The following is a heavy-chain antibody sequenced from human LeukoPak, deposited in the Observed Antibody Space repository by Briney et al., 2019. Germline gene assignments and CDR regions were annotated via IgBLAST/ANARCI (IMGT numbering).Heavy chain of an antibody. V-gene: IGHV3-23*01. CDR3: AKDSVILTGYWNGDFDY. CDR1: GFTFSSYA. CDR2: ISGSGGST. D-gene: IGHD3-9*01. Sequence: GGSLRLSCAASGFTFSSYAMSWVRQAPGKGLEWVSAISGSGGSTYYADSVKGRFTISRDNSKNTLYLQMNSLRAEDTAMYYCAKDSVILTGYWNGDFDYWGQGTLVTVSS. J-gene: IGHJ4*02.